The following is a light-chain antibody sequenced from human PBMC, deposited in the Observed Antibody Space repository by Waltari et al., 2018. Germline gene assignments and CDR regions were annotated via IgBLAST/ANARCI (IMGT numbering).Light chain of an antibody. CDR3: QQYGSSPIT. V-gene: IGKV3-20*01. Sequence: EIVLTQSPGTLSLSPGERATFSCRASQSVSSSDLAWYQQRPGQAPRLLIYGASSRATAVPDRFSANGSGTDFTLTISRLEPEDLAVYYCQQYGSSPITFGQGTRLEIK. CDR1: QSVSSSD. J-gene: IGKJ5*01. CDR2: GAS.